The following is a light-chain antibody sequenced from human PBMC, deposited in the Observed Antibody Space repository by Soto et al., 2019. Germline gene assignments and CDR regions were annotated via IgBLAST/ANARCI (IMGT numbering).Light chain of an antibody. Sequence: EIVLTQSPGTLSLSPGERATLSCRASQSVSSYLAWYQQKPGQAPRLLIYDISNRATGIPARFSGSGSGTDFTLTISSLEPEDFAIYYCQQRQYWPPITFGQGTRLEI. V-gene: IGKV3-11*01. J-gene: IGKJ5*01. CDR1: QSVSSY. CDR2: DIS. CDR3: QQRQYWPPIT.